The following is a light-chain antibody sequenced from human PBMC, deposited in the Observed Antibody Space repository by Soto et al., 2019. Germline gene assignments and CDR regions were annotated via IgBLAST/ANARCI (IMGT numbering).Light chain of an antibody. J-gene: IGLJ3*02. CDR3: SSYTSSSTLKWV. V-gene: IGLV2-14*01. Sequence: QSVLTQPASVSGSPGQSITISCTGTSSDVGGYNYVSWYQQHPGKAPKLMIYDVSNRPSGVSNRFSGSKSGNTASLTISGLQAEDEADYYCSSYTSSSTLKWVFGGGTKLTVL. CDR2: DVS. CDR1: SSDVGGYNY.